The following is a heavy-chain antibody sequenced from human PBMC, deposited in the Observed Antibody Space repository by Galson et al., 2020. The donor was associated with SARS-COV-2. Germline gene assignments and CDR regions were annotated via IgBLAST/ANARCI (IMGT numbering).Heavy chain of an antibody. CDR2: IVTIFGTT. Sequence: SVKVSCKASGGTFTTYSITWVRQAPGQGLEWMGGIVTIFGTTNYPQQFQGRVTMTADKSTSTAYMELSSLRAEDTAVYYCAKEFTTGFYYGMDVWGQGTTVIVSS. V-gene: IGHV1-69*06. J-gene: IGHJ6*02. D-gene: IGHD1-1*01. CDR3: AKEFTTGFYYGMDV. CDR1: GGTFTTYS.